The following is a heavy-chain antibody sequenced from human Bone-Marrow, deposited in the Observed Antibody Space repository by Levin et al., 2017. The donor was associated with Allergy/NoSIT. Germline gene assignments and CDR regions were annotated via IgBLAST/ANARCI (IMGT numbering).Heavy chain of an antibody. D-gene: IGHD2-15*01. CDR2: ISSSSTYI. V-gene: IGHV3-21*01. CDR3: ARPLVRSGGDWYFDL. CDR1: GFTFSTYS. Sequence: LSLTCAASGFTFSTYSMNWVRQAPGKGLEWVSSISSSSTYIHYADSVKGRFTISRDNAENSLYLQMNSLRAEDTAVYYCARPLVRSGGDWYFDLWGRGTLVTVSS. J-gene: IGHJ2*01.